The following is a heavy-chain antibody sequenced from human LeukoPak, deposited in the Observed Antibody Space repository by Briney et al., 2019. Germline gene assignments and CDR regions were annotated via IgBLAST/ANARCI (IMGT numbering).Heavy chain of an antibody. CDR3: ARQGDSGWYYFDY. V-gene: IGHV4-4*02. CDR2: IYHSGST. D-gene: IGHD6-19*01. Sequence: SGTLSLTCAVSGGSISSSNWWSWVRQPPGKGLEWIGEIYHSGSTNYNPSLKSRVTISVDKSKNQFSLKLTSVTAADTAAYYCARQGDSGWYYFDYWGQGTLVTVST. J-gene: IGHJ4*02. CDR1: GGSISSSNW.